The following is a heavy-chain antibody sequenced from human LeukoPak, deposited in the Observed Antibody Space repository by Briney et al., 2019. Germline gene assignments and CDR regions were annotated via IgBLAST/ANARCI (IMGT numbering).Heavy chain of an antibody. V-gene: IGHV1-2*03. D-gene: IGHD6-6*01. J-gene: IGHJ4*02. CDR1: GYTFTGYH. CDR2: INPNSGGT. Sequence: LVASVKVSCKASGYTFTGYHMHWVRQAPGQGLEWMGWINPNSGGTNHAQKFQGRVTMTRDTSISTAYMELSRLRSDDTAVYYCARLDAGVHLVQASYFDYWGQGTLVTVSS. CDR3: ARLDAGVHLVQASYFDY.